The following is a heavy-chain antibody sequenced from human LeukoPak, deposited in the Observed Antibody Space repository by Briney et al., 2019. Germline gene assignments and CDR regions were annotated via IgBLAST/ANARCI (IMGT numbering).Heavy chain of an antibody. CDR3: ARDRRYDFWSGYLRGFDY. CDR2: IKQEGSEK. V-gene: IGHV3-7*01. CDR1: GFTFSSYW. Sequence: GGSLRLSCAASGFTFSSYWMSWVRQAPGKGLEWVANIKQEGSEKYYVDSVKGRFTISRDNAKNSLYLQMNSLRDEDTAVYYCARDRRYDFWSGYLRGFDYWGQGTLVTVSS. J-gene: IGHJ4*02. D-gene: IGHD3-3*01.